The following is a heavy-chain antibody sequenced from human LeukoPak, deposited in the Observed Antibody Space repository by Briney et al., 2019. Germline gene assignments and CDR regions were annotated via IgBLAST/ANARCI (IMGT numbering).Heavy chain of an antibody. J-gene: IGHJ5*02. V-gene: IGHV4-34*01. CDR2: INHRGST. D-gene: IGHD7-27*01. CDR1: GGSLSGYY. Sequence: SETLSLTCAVYGGSLSGYYWDWSRQPPGKGLEWIGEINHRGSTTYNPSLKSRVTISVDTSKNQFSLKLSSVTAADTAIYYCARVALTGWTFAPWGQGTLVTVSS. CDR3: ARVALTGWTFAP.